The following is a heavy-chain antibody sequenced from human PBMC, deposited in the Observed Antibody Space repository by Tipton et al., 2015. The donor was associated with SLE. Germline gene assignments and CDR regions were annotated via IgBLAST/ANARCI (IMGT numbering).Heavy chain of an antibody. CDR1: GFTFSNAW. V-gene: IGHV3-15*01. D-gene: IGHD4-23*01. J-gene: IGHJ3*02. CDR2: IKSKTDGGTT. CDR3: ARGGNSGAFDI. Sequence: SLRLSCAASGFTFSNAWMSWVRQAPGKGLEWVGRIKSKTDGGTTDYAAPVKGRFTISRDNAKNSLYLQMNSLRAEDTAVYYCARGGNSGAFDIWGQGTMVTVSS.